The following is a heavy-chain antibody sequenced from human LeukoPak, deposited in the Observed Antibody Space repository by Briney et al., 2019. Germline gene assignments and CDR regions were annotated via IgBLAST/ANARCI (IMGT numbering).Heavy chain of an antibody. CDR2: IVPSDSYT. CDR1: GYSFTNYW. D-gene: IGHD2-15*01. J-gene: IGHJ4*02. CDR3: ARLLDNYDY. V-gene: IGHV5-10-1*01. Sequence: GGSLKIPCRGSGYSFTNYWISWVRQMPGKGLEWMGRIVPSDSYTNYCPSFQGHDTISADKAISTAYQQGSSLKASDTAMYYCARLLDNYDYWREGTVLSVPS.